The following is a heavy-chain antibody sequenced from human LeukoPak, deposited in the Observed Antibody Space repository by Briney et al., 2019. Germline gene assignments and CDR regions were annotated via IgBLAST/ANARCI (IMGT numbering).Heavy chain of an antibody. CDR3: AGSSSSSAFNWFDP. J-gene: IGHJ5*02. CDR1: GGTFSSYA. Sequence: GASVKVSCKASGGTFSSYAISWVRQAPGQGLEWMGGIIPIFGAANYAQKFQGRVTITADKSTSTAYMELSSLRSEDTAVYYCAGSSSSSAFNWFDPWGQGTLVTVSS. V-gene: IGHV1-69*06. CDR2: IIPIFGAA. D-gene: IGHD6-6*01.